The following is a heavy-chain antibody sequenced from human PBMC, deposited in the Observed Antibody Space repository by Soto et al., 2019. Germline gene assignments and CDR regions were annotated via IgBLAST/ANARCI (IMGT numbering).Heavy chain of an antibody. CDR2: INHSGST. CDR3: ARQRYYYDSSGYYARFYYYYGMDV. V-gene: IGHV4-34*01. Sequence: SETLSLTCAVYGGSFSGYYWSWIRQPPGKGLEWIGEINHSGSTNYNPSLKSRVTISVDTSKSQFSLKLSSVTAADTAVYYCARQRYYYDSSGYYARFYYYYGMDVWGQGTTVTVSS. D-gene: IGHD3-22*01. CDR1: GGSFSGYY. J-gene: IGHJ6*02.